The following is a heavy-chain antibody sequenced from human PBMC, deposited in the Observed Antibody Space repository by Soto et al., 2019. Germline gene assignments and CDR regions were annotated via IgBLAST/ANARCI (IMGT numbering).Heavy chain of an antibody. J-gene: IGHJ4*02. V-gene: IGHV3-64*01. CDR2: ISSHGDST. CDR1: GFTFSNYA. CDR3: ARRDGYNSDY. Sequence: SLRLSCAASGFTFSNYAMHWVRQAPGKGLEYVSAISSHGDSTYYANSVKGRFTISRDNSKNTLYLQMGSLRTEDMAVYYCARRDGYNSDYWGQGTLVTV. D-gene: IGHD5-12*01.